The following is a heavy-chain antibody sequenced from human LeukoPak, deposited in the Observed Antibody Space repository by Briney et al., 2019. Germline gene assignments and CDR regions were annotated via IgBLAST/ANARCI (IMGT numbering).Heavy chain of an antibody. CDR1: GXTFSGYA. V-gene: IGHV3-23*01. Sequence: GRSLRLSCAASGXTFSGYAMSWVRQAPGKGLEWVSSISGNSGSTYYADSVKGRFTISRDNSKNTVYLQMNSLRAEDTAVYYCAKVSAWAMVGATYFDYWGQGTLVTVSS. CDR2: ISGNSGST. J-gene: IGHJ4*02. D-gene: IGHD1-26*01. CDR3: AKVSAWAMVGATYFDY.